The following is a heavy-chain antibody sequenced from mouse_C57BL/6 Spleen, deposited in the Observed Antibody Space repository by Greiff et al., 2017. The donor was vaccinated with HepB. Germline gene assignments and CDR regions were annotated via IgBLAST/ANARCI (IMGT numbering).Heavy chain of an antibody. CDR2: IYPGDGYT. CDR3: TRAYGSGDFDV. J-gene: IGHJ1*03. V-gene: IGHV1-82*01. D-gene: IGHD1-1*01. Sequence: QVQLQQSGAELVKPGASVKLSCTASGYAFSSSWMTWVRQRPGKGLEWIGRIYPGDGYTNYTEKFKGKSTLTADKSTSTAYLQLSSLTSEDSAVYFCTRAYGSGDFDVWGTGTTVTVSS. CDR1: GYAFSSSW.